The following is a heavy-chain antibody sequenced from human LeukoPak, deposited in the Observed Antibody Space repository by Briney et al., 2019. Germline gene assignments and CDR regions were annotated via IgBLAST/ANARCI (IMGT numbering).Heavy chain of an antibody. CDR3: ARWGLVAPGTYYYYYMDV. D-gene: IGHD2-2*01. V-gene: IGHV1-18*01. Sequence: ASVKVSCKASGYTFTNYGVIWVRQAPGQGLEWMGWINAYNGDTHYAQNLQGRLTMTTDTSTSTASMQLRSLRPDDTAVYYCARWGLVAPGTYYYYYMDVWGRGTTVTVSS. CDR2: INAYNGDT. CDR1: GYTFTNYG. J-gene: IGHJ6*03.